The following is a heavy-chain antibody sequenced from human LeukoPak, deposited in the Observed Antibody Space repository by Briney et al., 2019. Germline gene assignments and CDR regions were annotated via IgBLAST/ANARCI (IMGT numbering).Heavy chain of an antibody. D-gene: IGHD3-3*01. V-gene: IGHV3-15*01. CDR2: IKSKTDGGTT. CDR1: GFTFSNAK. J-gene: IGHJ4*02. CDR3: TAGVESGNYLHY. Sequence: GGSLRLSCAASGFTFSNAKMSWVRQAPGKGLEWVGRIKSKTDGGTTDYAAPVKGRSTISRDDSKNTLYLQMITLETEDTAVYYSTAGVESGNYLHYWGQGTLVTVSS.